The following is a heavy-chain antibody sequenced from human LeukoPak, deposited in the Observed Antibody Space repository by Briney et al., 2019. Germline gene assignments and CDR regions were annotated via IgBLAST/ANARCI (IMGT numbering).Heavy chain of an antibody. CDR1: GGSISSYY. J-gene: IGHJ4*02. CDR3: ERVSDDSSGYYYYFDY. D-gene: IGHD3-22*01. V-gene: IGHV4-4*07. CDR2: IYTSGST. Sequence: SETLSLTCTVSGGSISSYYWSWIRQPAGKGLEWIGRIYTSGSTNYNPSLKSRVTMSVYTSKNQFSLKLSSVTAADAAVYYCERVSDDSSGYYYYFDYWGQGTLVTVSS.